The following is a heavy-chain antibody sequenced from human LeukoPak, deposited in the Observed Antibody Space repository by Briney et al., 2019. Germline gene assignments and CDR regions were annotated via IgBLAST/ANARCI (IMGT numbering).Heavy chain of an antibody. CDR1: GYTFTSYG. CDR2: ISAYNGNT. V-gene: IGHV1-18*01. J-gene: IGHJ4*02. D-gene: IGHD2-2*01. CDR3: ARDRVVQGTFYCSSTSCYVPFDY. Sequence: GASVKVSCKASGYTFTSYGISWVRQAPGQGLEWMGWISAYNGNTNYAQKLQGRVTMTTDTSTSTAYMELRSLRSDDTAVYYCARDRVVQGTFYCSSTSCYVPFDYWGQGTLVTVSS.